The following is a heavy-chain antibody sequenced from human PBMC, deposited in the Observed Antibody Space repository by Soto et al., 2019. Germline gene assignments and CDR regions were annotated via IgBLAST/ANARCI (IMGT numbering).Heavy chain of an antibody. V-gene: IGHV3-23*01. D-gene: IGHD6-13*01. CDR1: GFTFSNYA. J-gene: IGHJ4*02. Sequence: EVQLLESGGGLVQPGGSLRLSCAASGFTFSNYAVTWVRQAPGKGLAWVSTISGSGGSTYYADSVQGRFTISRDNSKNPLYLQMNSLRAEDTAVYYCAKDQGSSWYEIDYWGQGTLVTVSS. CDR3: AKDQGSSWYEIDY. CDR2: ISGSGGST.